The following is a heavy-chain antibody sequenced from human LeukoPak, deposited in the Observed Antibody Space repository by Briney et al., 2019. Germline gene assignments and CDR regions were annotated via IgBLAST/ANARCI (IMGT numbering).Heavy chain of an antibody. V-gene: IGHV3-7*04. CDR2: IKEDGSDK. D-gene: IGHD3-10*01. Sequence: PGGSLRLSCAASGFSFRSFWMSWVRQAPGKGLEWVASIKEDGSDKYYVESVKGRFTISRENARNSLYLQMNSLRAEDTAVYYCARVLWFGGIYYFDYCGEGTLVTVSS. J-gene: IGHJ4*02. CDR3: ARVLWFGGIYYFDY. CDR1: GFSFRSFW.